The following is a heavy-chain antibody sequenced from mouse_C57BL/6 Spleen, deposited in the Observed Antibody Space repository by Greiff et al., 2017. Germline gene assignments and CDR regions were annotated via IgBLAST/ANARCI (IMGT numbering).Heavy chain of an antibody. Sequence: QVQLKESGPELVKPGASVKISCKASGYAFSSSWMNWVKQRPGKGLEWIGRIYPGDGDTNYNGKFKGKATLTADKSSSTAYMQLSSLTSEDSAVYFCAREGQLDFDYWGQGTTLTVSS. CDR1: GYAFSSSW. D-gene: IGHD6-1*01. CDR3: AREGQLDFDY. V-gene: IGHV1-82*01. CDR2: IYPGDGDT. J-gene: IGHJ2*01.